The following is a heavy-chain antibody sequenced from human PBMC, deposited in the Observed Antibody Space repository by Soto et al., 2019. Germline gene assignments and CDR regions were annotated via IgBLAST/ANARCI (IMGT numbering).Heavy chain of an antibody. V-gene: IGHV3-49*03. D-gene: IGHD3-22*01. Sequence: GGSLRLSCTASGFTFGDYAMSWFRQAPGKGLEWVGFIRSKAYGGTTEYAASVKGRFTISRDDSKSIAYLQMNSLKTEDTAVYYCTRVLPSYYDSSGYKTGGGAFDIWGQGTMVTVSS. CDR3: TRVLPSYYDSSGYKTGGGAFDI. J-gene: IGHJ3*02. CDR2: IRSKAYGGTT. CDR1: GFTFGDYA.